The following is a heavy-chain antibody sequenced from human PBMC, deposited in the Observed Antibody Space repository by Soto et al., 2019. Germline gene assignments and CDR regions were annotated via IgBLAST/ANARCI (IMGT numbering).Heavy chain of an antibody. CDR3: ARGRELASIEKRIGRRGSYYYMDV. CDR1: GGSFSGYY. D-gene: IGHD5-12*01. V-gene: IGHV4-34*01. J-gene: IGHJ6*03. CDR2: INHSESP. Sequence: PSETLSLTCAVYGGSFSGYYWSRIRQPPGKRVEWIEEINHSESPNYNPSLNSRVTISVDTSKNQFSLNLNSVTAADTAVYYCARGRELASIEKRIGRRGSYYYMDVWGKGTTVTVSS.